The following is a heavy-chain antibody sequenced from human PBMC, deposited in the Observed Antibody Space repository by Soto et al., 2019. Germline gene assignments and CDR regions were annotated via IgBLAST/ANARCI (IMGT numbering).Heavy chain of an antibody. V-gene: IGHV4-30-2*01. J-gene: IGHJ6*02. CDR1: CGSISSGGYS. D-gene: IGHD3-3*01. CDR3: ARESLNDFWSGSGYFGMDV. CDR2: IYHSGST. Sequence: SETVSLTCAVSCGSISSGGYSWNWIRQPPGKGLEWIGNIYHSGSTYYNPSLKSRVTISVDRSKNQFSLNLSSVTAADTAVYYCARESLNDFWSGSGYFGMDVWGQGTTVTVSS.